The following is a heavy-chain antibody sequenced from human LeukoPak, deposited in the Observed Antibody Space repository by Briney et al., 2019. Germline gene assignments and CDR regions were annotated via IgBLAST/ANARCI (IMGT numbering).Heavy chain of an antibody. CDR3: ARGGITSLLNWFDP. J-gene: IGHJ5*02. CDR2: MFYYGST. CDR1: GDSISSSNYF. D-gene: IGHD3-16*01. Sequence: PPETLSLTCTVSGDSISSSNYFWGWIRQPPGKGLEWIGSMFYYGSTYYNASLKSRVTISLDTSKKQFSLKLRSVTAADTAVYYCARGGITSLLNWFDPWGQGILVTVSS. V-gene: IGHV4-39*07.